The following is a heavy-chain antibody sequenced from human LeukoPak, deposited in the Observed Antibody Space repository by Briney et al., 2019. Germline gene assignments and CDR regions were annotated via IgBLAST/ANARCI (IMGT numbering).Heavy chain of an antibody. CDR1: GYSITSGYY. D-gene: IGHD6-13*01. CDR3: ARLGSSWSTPTLFDY. J-gene: IGHJ4*01. Sequence: PSETLSLTCAVSGYSITSGYYWGWIRQPPGNGLGWVGSIYHSGSTYYNPSLKSRVTISVDIFKNHFYLKLSSVTAADTAVYYCARLGSSWSTPTLFDYWGHGTLVTVSP. V-gene: IGHV4-38-2*01. CDR2: IYHSGST.